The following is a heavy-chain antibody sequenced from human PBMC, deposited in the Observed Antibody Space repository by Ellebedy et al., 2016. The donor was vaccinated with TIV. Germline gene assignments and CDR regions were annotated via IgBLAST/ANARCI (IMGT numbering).Heavy chain of an antibody. CDR2: IIPIFGTA. J-gene: IGHJ6*02. CDR3: ASMTTVNSIAYYYGMDV. D-gene: IGHD4-17*01. CDR1: GGTFSSYA. Sequence: SVKVSXXASGGTFSSYAISWVRQAPGQGLEWMGGIIPIFGTANYAQKFQGRVTITADESTSTAYMELSSLRSEDTAVYYCASMTTVNSIAYYYGMDVWGQGTTVTVSS. V-gene: IGHV1-69*13.